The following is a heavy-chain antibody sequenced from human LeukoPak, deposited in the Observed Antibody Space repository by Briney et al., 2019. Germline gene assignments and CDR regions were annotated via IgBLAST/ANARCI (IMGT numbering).Heavy chain of an antibody. V-gene: IGHV3-9*01. CDR2: ISWNSGSI. J-gene: IGHJ4*02. CDR1: GFTFDDYA. CDR3: AKGELYGDYFFYFDY. Sequence: PGRSLRLSCAASGFTFDDYAMHWVRQAPGKGLEWVSGISWNSGSIGYADSVKGRFTISRDNAKNSLYLQMNSLRAEDTALYYCAKGELYGDYFFYFDYWGQGTLVTVSS. D-gene: IGHD4-17*01.